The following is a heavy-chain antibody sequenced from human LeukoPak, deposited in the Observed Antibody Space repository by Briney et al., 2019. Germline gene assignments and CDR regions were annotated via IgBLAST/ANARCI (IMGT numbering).Heavy chain of an antibody. V-gene: IGHV3-48*03. CDR3: ARGPERTGVGTRYYYDMDV. Sequence: PGGSLRLPCAASGFTFSSYEMNWVRQAPGKGLEWVSYISGGGTTIYFADSVKGRFTISRDNAKNSLYLQMNSLRAEDTAVYYCARGPERTGVGTRYYYDMDVWGQGTTVTVSS. CDR2: ISGGGTTI. J-gene: IGHJ6*02. D-gene: IGHD2-8*01. CDR1: GFTFSSYE.